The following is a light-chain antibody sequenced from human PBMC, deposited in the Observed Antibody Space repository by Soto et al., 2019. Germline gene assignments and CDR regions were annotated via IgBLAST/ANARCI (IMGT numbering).Light chain of an antibody. V-gene: IGKV3D-20*02. CDR2: DAS. CDR1: QSVTSNY. J-gene: IGKJ5*01. Sequence: EIVLTQSPGTLSLSPGEGATLSCRASQSVTSNYLAWYQQKPGQAPRLLIYDASNRSPGIPARFSGSGSGTDFTLNISRLEPEDFAVYYCQQRENGITFGQGTRLEIX. CDR3: QQRENGIT.